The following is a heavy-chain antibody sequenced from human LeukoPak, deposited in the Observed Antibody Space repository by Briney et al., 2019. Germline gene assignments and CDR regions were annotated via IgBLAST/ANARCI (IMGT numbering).Heavy chain of an antibody. J-gene: IGHJ5*02. CDR2: INHSGST. V-gene: IGHV4-34*01. D-gene: IGHD2-2*01. Sequence: GSLRLSCAASGFSVSSNYMIWVRQAPGKGLEWIGEINHSGSTNYNPSLKSRVTISVDTSKNQFSLKLSSVTAADTAVYYCARGRRVVPAAGRGFDPWGQGTLVTVSS. CDR1: GFSVSSNY. CDR3: ARGRRVVPAAGRGFDP.